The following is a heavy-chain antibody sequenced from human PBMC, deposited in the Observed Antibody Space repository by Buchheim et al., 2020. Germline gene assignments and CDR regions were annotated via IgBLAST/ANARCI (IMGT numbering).Heavy chain of an antibody. CDR1: GGSISSSNW. J-gene: IGHJ6*02. CDR2: IYHSGST. CDR3: ARDPGVEWLRIAPYYYYGMDV. V-gene: IGHV4-4*02. D-gene: IGHD5-12*01. Sequence: QVQLQESGPGLVKPSGTLSLTCAVSGGSISSSNWWSWVRQPPGKGPEWIGEIYHSGSTNYNPSLKSRVTISVDKSKNQFSLKLSSVTAADTAVYYCARDPGVEWLRIAPYYYYGMDVWGQGTT.